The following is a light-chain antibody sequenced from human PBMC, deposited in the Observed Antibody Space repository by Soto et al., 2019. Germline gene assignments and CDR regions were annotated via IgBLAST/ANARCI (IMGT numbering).Light chain of an antibody. CDR1: QAVSSTY. CDR3: QQYGSSPGT. J-gene: IGKJ2*02. Sequence: EIVLTQSPGTLSLSPGERATLSCRASQAVSSTYLAWYQQKPGQAPRLLIYLASSRATGVPDRFSGSGSGTDFTLTISRLKPEDSAVYYCQQYGSSPGTFGQGTKLEIK. V-gene: IGKV3-20*01. CDR2: LAS.